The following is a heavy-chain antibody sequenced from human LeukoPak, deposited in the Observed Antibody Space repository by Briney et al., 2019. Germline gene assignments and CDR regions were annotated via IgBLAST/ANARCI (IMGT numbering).Heavy chain of an antibody. J-gene: IGHJ3*01. CDR1: GYTFTGDY. V-gene: IGHV1-2*02. Sequence: ASVKVSCKASGYTFTGDYMYWVRQAPGQGLEWMGWINPNSGGTKYAQKFQDRVTMTRDTSISTAYMELRRVRYDDTAVYYCAREPVLTPIRNDGFDVWGQGTMVTVSS. CDR3: AREPVLTPIRNDGFDV. CDR2: INPNSGGT. D-gene: IGHD2-15*01.